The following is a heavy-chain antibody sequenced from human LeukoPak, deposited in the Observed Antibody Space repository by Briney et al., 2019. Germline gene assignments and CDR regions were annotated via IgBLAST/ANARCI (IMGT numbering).Heavy chain of an antibody. CDR2: ISSSGSDI. V-gene: IGHV3-11*01. Sequence: GRSLRLSCAPSGFIISDYYMSWIRQAPGKGLEWVSYISSSGSDIYYADSVKGRFTISRDNAKNSLYLQMKSLRAEDTAFYYCARGDYASGRNFDYWGQGTLVTVSS. J-gene: IGHJ4*02. CDR1: GFIISDYY. D-gene: IGHD3-10*01. CDR3: ARGDYASGRNFDY.